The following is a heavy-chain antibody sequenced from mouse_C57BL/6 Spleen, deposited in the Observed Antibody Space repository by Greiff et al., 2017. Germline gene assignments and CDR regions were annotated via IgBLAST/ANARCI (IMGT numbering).Heavy chain of an antibody. CDR1: GYTFTSYW. D-gene: IGHD2-3*01. J-gene: IGHJ3*01. V-gene: IGHV1-7*01. CDR3: ARDDGPA. Sequence: QVQLKESGAELAKPGASVTLSCKASGYTFTSYWMRWVKQRPGQGLEWIGYINPSSGYTKYNQKFKDKATLTADKSSSTAYMQMGSLTCEDSAVFYGARDDGPAWGQGTLVTVSA. CDR2: INPSSGYT.